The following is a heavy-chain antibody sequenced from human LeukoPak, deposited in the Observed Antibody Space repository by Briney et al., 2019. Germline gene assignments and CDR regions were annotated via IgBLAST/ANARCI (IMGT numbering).Heavy chain of an antibody. J-gene: IGHJ4*02. V-gene: IGHV4-61*01. CDR2: IYYSGSF. Sequence: SETLSLTCTVSGGSVSSGIYSWSWIRQPPGKGLEWIGYIYYSGSFNYNPSLMSRVAISVDTSKNQFSLKLGSVTAADAAVYYCASGGYYDFWSGFDYWGQGTLVTVSS. CDR1: GGSVSSGIYS. CDR3: ASGGYYDFWSGFDY. D-gene: IGHD3-3*01.